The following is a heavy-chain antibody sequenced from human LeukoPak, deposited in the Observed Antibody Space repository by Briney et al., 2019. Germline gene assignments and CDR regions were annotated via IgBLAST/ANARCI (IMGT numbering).Heavy chain of an antibody. D-gene: IGHD2-8*01. Sequence: QPGGSLILSCAASGFTFSNYGMSWVRQAPGKGLEWVSAISGSGSSTYYADSVKGRFPISRDNSKNTLYLQMNSLRAEDTAVYYCAKDCTNGVCYALDIWGQGTMVTVSS. CDR2: ISGSGSST. CDR1: GFTFSNYG. CDR3: AKDCTNGVCYALDI. J-gene: IGHJ3*02. V-gene: IGHV3-23*01.